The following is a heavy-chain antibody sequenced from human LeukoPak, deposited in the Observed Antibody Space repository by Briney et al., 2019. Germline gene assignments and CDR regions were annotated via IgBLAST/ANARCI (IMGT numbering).Heavy chain of an antibody. Sequence: NASETPSLTCTVSGGSISSSSYYWGWIRQPPGKGLEWIGSIYYSGSTYYNPSLKSRVTISVDTSKNQFSLKLSSVTAADTAVYYCARLSRGWLLIENWFDPWGQGTLVTVSS. V-gene: IGHV4-39*01. CDR2: IYYSGST. D-gene: IGHD3-9*01. J-gene: IGHJ5*02. CDR1: GGSISSSSYY. CDR3: ARLSRGWLLIENWFDP.